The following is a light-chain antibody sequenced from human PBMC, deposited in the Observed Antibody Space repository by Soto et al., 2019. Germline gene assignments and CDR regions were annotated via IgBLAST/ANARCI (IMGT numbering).Light chain of an antibody. J-gene: IGLJ7*01. CDR1: SSEIATFDL. CDR3: CSFAGRSPPHSV. Sequence: QSALTQPASVSGSPGQSITITCTGSSSEIATFDLVSWYQHHPGKAPKLIIFEVTQRPAGISGRFSGSKSGNTASLTISGLLAEDEADYYCCSFAGRSPPHSVFGTGTQLTVL. V-gene: IGLV2-23*02. CDR2: EVT.